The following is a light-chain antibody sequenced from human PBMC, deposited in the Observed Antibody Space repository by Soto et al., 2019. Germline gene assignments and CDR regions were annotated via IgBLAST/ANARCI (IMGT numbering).Light chain of an antibody. CDR3: QQYGSSPLT. Sequence: ESVLTQSPGTLALSVGERVPLSCRASQSVSSDLAWYNQTPGQAPRLLIYDTSNRATGTPDRFSVSGSGTDFTLTISRLEPEDFPVYYCQQYGSSPLTCGGGTTVDIK. J-gene: IGKJ4*01. V-gene: IGKV3-20*01. CDR1: QSVSSD. CDR2: DTS.